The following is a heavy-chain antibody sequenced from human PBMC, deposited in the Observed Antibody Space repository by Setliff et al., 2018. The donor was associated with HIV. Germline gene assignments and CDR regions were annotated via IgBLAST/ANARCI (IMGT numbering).Heavy chain of an antibody. CDR2: ISTYNGNT. V-gene: IGHV1-18*01. D-gene: IGHD2-21*02. CDR1: GYTFTSYG. CDR3: ARDEGAGCGGDCYNHDAFDI. J-gene: IGHJ3*02. Sequence: GASVKVSCKASGYTFTSYGINWVRQAPGQGLEWMGWISTYNGNTVYAQNLQGRITMTTDTSTSTVYMELRSLRSDDTAVYYCARDEGAGCGGDCYNHDAFDIWGQGTKVTVSS.